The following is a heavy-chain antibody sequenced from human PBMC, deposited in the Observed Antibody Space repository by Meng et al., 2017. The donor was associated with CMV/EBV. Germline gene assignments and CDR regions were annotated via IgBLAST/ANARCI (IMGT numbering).Heavy chain of an antibody. V-gene: IGHV1-18*01. D-gene: IGHD2-15*01. CDR1: GYTFTNYG. CDR3: ARAHLGDWFDP. J-gene: IGHJ5*02. CDR2: ISAYNEHT. Sequence: SCKASGYTFTNYGISWVRQAPGQGLEWMGWISAYNEHTNYAQKLQGRVTMTTDTSTTTAYMELRSLRSDDTAVYYCARAHLGDWFDPWGQGTLVTVSS.